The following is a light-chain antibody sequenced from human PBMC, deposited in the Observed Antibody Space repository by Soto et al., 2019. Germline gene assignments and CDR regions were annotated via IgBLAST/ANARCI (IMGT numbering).Light chain of an antibody. CDR3: QSYDSSLSGSF. V-gene: IGLV1-40*01. CDR2: RNT. CDR1: SSNIGAGYD. J-gene: IGLJ1*01. Sequence: VLTQPPSVSGAPGQRVTISCTGGSSNIGAGYDVHWYQQLPGTAPKLLIYRNTNRPSGVPDRFSGSRSATSASLAITGLQAEDEADYYCQSYDSSLSGSFFGTGTKATV.